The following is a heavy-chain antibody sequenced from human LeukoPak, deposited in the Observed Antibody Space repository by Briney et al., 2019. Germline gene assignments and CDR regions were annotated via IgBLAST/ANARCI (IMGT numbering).Heavy chain of an antibody. CDR3: ARDGGTGYFDY. D-gene: IGHD3-16*01. CDR1: GGSISSSNCY. J-gene: IGHJ4*02. Sequence: SETLSLTCTVSGGSISSSNCYWAWIRQPPGKGLEWIGSIYYSGNTYDNPSLKSRVTISVDTSKNQFSLNLSSVTAADTAVYSCARDGGTGYFDYWGQGTLVTVSS. V-gene: IGHV4-39*07. CDR2: IYYSGNT.